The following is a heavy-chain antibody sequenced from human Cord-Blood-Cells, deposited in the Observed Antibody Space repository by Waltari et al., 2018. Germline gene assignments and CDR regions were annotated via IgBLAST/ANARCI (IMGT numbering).Heavy chain of an antibody. V-gene: IGHV4-39*01. J-gene: IGHJ4*02. CDR1: GGSISSSSYY. Sequence: QLQLQESGPGLVKPSETLSLTCTVYGGSISSSSYYWGWIRQPPGKGLEWIGSIYYSGSTYYNPSLKSRVTISVDTSKNQFSLKLSSVTAADTAVYYCARIWSCSGGSCYSYFDYWGQGTLVTVSS. D-gene: IGHD2-15*01. CDR3: ARIWSCSGGSCYSYFDY. CDR2: IYYSGST.